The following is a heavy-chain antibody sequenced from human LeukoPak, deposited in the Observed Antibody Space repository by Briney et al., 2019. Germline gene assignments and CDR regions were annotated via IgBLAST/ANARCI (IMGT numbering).Heavy chain of an antibody. CDR3: AKLPDLYGRYYYYYMDV. J-gene: IGHJ6*03. Sequence: GGSLRLSCAASGFTFSSYAMSWVRQAPGKGLEWVSAISGSGGSTYYADSVKGRFTISRDNSKNTLYLQMNSLRAEDTAVYYCAKLPDLYGRYYYYYMDVWGKGTTVTVSS. V-gene: IGHV3-23*01. CDR1: GFTFSSYA. D-gene: IGHD2/OR15-2a*01. CDR2: ISGSGGST.